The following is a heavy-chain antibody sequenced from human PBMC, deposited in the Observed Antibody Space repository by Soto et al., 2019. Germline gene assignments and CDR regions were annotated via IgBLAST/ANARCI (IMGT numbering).Heavy chain of an antibody. CDR2: ISSYNGNT. Sequence: ASVKVSCKASGYTFPNYGISWIRQAPGQGLEYMGRISSYNGNTNYAEELQGRVTMTTDTSTNTTSLELRSLRSDDTAVYYCARVAGLGDSSSSRKYYYYGMDVWGQGTTVTVSS. CDR3: ARVAGLGDSSSSRKYYYYGMDV. V-gene: IGHV1-18*04. CDR1: GYTFPNYG. J-gene: IGHJ6*02. D-gene: IGHD6-13*01.